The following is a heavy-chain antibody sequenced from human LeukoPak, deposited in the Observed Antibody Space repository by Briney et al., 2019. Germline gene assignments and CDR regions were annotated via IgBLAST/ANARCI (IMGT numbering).Heavy chain of an antibody. CDR2: ISSSGSTI. CDR3: ARTSWNDVPYLDY. CDR1: GFTFSSYE. D-gene: IGHD1-1*01. J-gene: IGHJ4*02. Sequence: GGSLRLSCAASGFTFSSYEMNWVRQAPGQGLEWVSYISSSGSTIYYADSVKGRFTISRDNAKNSLFLQMNSLRAEDTAVYYCARTSWNDVPYLDYWGQGTLVTVSS. V-gene: IGHV3-48*03.